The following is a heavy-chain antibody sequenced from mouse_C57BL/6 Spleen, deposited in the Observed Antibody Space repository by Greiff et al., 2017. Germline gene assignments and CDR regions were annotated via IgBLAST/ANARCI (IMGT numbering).Heavy chain of an antibody. D-gene: IGHD1-1*01. J-gene: IGHJ3*01. CDR1: GYAFTNYL. CDR2: INPGSGGT. Sequence: VQLQQSGAELVRPGTSVKVSCKASGYAFTNYLIEWVKQRPGQGLEWIGVINPGSGGTNYNEKFKGKATLTADKSSSTAYMQLSSLTSEDSAVYFCARYSSRTGFAYWGQGTLVTVSA. V-gene: IGHV1-54*01. CDR3: ARYSSRTGFAY.